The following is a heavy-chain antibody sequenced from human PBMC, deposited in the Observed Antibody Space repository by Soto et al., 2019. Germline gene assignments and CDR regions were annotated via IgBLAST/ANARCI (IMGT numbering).Heavy chain of an antibody. J-gene: IGHJ6*02. CDR2: VHYSGRT. V-gene: IGHV4-39*01. D-gene: IGHD3-9*01. Sequence: SDTLSLTCTVSGASINSSTYYWGWIRQPPGKGPEWIGNVHYSGRTHYNSSLMSRVTVSGDTSKNQFSLKLSSVTAADTAVYYCASGYDILTGYPRGDYYSMDVWGQGTTVTVSS. CDR1: GASINSSTYY. CDR3: ASGYDILTGYPRGDYYSMDV.